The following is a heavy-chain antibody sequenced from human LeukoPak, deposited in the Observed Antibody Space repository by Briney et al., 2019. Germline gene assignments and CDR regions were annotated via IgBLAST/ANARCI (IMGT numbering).Heavy chain of an antibody. CDR3: ARGLYCSSTSCYHNWFDP. V-gene: IGHV1-8*03. D-gene: IGHD2-2*01. Sequence: GASVKVSCKASGYTFTSYDINWVRQATGQGLEWMGWMNPNSGNTGYALKFQGRVTITRNTSISTAYMELSSLRSEDTAVYYCARGLYCSSTSCYHNWFDPWGQGTLVTVSS. J-gene: IGHJ5*02. CDR1: GYTFTSYD. CDR2: MNPNSGNT.